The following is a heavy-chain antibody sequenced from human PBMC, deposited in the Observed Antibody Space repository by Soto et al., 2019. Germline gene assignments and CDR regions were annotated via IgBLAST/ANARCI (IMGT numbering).Heavy chain of an antibody. CDR2: ISYDGSNK. V-gene: IGHV3-30-3*01. J-gene: IGHJ6*02. D-gene: IGHD1-1*01. CDR1: GFTFSSYA. CDR3: ASNENWNYGMDV. Sequence: GESLKISCAASGFTFSSYAMHWVRQAPGKGLEWVAVISYDGSNKYYADSVKGRFTISRDNSKNTLYLQMNSLRAEDTAVYFCASNENWNYGMDVWGQGTTVTVSS.